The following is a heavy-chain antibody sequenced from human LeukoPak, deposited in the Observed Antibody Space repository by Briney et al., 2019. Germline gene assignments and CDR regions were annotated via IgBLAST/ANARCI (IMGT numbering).Heavy chain of an antibody. CDR3: ARGLYSSGWVDY. V-gene: IGHV4-59*01. CDR1: GGSIISYY. D-gene: IGHD6-19*01. J-gene: IGHJ4*02. Sequence: SETLSLTCTVSGGSIISYYWSWIRQPPGKGLEWIGYIYSSGSSKYNPSLKSRVTISVDTSKNQFSLKLGSVTAADTAVYYCARGLYSSGWVDYWGQGTLVTVSS. CDR2: IYSSGSS.